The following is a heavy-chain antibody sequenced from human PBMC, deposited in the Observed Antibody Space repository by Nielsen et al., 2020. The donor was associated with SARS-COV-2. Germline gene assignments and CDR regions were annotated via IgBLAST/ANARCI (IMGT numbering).Heavy chain of an antibody. CDR2: VSYDGSNN. V-gene: IGHV3-30*02. D-gene: IGHD6-6*01. Sequence: GGSLRLSCAASGFTFKSYGMHWVRQAPGKGLEWVALVSYDGSNNHYADSVKGRFTGSRDNSKNTLFLQMNSLRAEDTAVYYCALYTSSSLAASWGQGTLVTVSS. CDR3: ALYTSSSLAAS. CDR1: GFTFKSYG. J-gene: IGHJ5*02.